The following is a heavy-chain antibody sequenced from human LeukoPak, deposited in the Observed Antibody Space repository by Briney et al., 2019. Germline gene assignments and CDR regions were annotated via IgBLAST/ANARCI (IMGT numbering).Heavy chain of an antibody. Sequence: GSVKVSCKVSGYTLTELSMHWVRQAPGKGLEWMGGFDPEDGETIYAQKFQGRVTMTEDTSTDTAYMELSSLRSEDTAVYYCATGARANYDFWSGYRNWFDPWGQGTLVTVSS. CDR1: GYTLTELS. D-gene: IGHD3-3*01. J-gene: IGHJ5*02. V-gene: IGHV1-24*01. CDR2: FDPEDGET. CDR3: ATGARANYDFWSGYRNWFDP.